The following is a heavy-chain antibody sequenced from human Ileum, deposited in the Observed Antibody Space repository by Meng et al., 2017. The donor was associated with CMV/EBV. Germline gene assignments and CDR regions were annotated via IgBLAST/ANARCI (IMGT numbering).Heavy chain of an antibody. D-gene: IGHD3-22*01. CDR3: AKGLDSGSHYRAFEI. J-gene: IGHJ3*02. Sequence: GESLKISCAASGFTFSDYYMIWVRQAPGKGLEWVSTLYYTGDPTYYADSVKGRFTISRDTSTSTLYLQLNGLRAEDTALYYCAKGLDSGSHYRAFEILGQGTMVTGSS. V-gene: IGHV3-23*01. CDR1: GFTFSDYY. CDR2: LYYTGDPT.